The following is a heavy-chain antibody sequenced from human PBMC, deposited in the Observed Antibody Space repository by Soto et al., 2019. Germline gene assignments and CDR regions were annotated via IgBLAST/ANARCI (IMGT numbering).Heavy chain of an antibody. J-gene: IGHJ4*02. CDR3: ARGAPMGY. CDR2: INHSGST. Sequence: QVQLQQWGAGLLKPSETLSLTCAVYGGSFSGYYWSWIRQPPGKGLEWSGEINHSGSTNYNPSLKSRVTISVDTSKNQFSLKLSSVTAADTAVYYCARGAPMGYWGQGTLVTVSS. V-gene: IGHV4-34*01. CDR1: GGSFSGYY.